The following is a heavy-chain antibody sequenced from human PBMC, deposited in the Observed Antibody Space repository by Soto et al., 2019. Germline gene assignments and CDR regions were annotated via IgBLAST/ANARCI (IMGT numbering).Heavy chain of an antibody. CDR1: GGTFSKYA. V-gene: IGHV1-69*17. Sequence: QVQLVQSGAEVKRPGSSVKVSCKAPGGTFSKYAISWVRQAPGQGLEWMGGIAPVVDMADSAQRFQGRVTIISDKSTSTVYIELRNRRSEDTAVYYCARALVVIPASARYSFDVLGQGTLVTVSS. D-gene: IGHD2-15*01. J-gene: IGHJ4*02. CDR3: ARALVVIPASARYSFDV. CDR2: IAPVVDMA.